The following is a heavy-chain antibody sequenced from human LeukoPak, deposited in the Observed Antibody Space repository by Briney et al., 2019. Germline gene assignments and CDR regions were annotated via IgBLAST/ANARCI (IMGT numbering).Heavy chain of an antibody. J-gene: IGHJ4*02. D-gene: IGHD3-22*01. CDR2: IYYSGST. V-gene: IGHV4-39*01. CDR3: ARLSSTQVVVH. Sequence: SETLSLTCTVSGGSISSSSYYWGWIRQPPGKGLEWIGSIYYSGSTYYNPSLKSRVTISVDTSKNQFSLKLSSVTAADTAVYYCARLSSTQVVVHWGQGTLVTVSS. CDR1: GGSISSSSYY.